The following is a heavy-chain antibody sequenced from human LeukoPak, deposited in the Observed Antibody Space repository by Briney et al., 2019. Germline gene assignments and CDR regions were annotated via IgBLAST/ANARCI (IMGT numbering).Heavy chain of an antibody. D-gene: IGHD3-22*01. CDR3: AREVVANYYFDY. CDR2: INHSGST. CDR1: GGSISSSSYY. V-gene: IGHV4-39*07. Sequence: SETLSLTCTVSGGSISSSSYYWSWIRQPPGKGLEWIGEINHSGSTNYNPSLKSRVTISVDTSKNQFSLKLSSVTAADTAVYYCAREVVANYYFDYWGQGTLVTVSS. J-gene: IGHJ4*02.